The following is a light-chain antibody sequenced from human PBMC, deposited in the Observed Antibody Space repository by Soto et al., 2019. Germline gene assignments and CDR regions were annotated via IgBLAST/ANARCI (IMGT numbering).Light chain of an antibody. CDR1: SSDVGGYNY. J-gene: IGLJ1*01. CDR2: EVN. CDR3: SSDAGSSNV. V-gene: IGLV2-8*01. Sequence: QSVLTQPPSASGSPGQSVAISCTGTSSDVGGYNYVSWYQQHPGKAPKLMIYEVNKRPSGVPDRFSGSKSGNTASLTVSGRQAEDEADYYCSSDAGSSNVFGTGTKLTVL.